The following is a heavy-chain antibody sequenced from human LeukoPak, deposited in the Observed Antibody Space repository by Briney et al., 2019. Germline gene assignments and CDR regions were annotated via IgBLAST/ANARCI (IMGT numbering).Heavy chain of an antibody. J-gene: IGHJ4*02. CDR3: ARDSPFGFY. V-gene: IGHV3-7*01. CDR2: IKQDGSEK. Sequence: GGSLRLSCAASGFTFSDYWASWVRQAPGKGLEWVANIKQDGSEKNYVDSVKGRFIISRDNAKNSLYLQMNSLRAEDTAVYYCARDSPFGFYWGQGTLVTVS. CDR1: GFTFSDYW. D-gene: IGHD3-10*01.